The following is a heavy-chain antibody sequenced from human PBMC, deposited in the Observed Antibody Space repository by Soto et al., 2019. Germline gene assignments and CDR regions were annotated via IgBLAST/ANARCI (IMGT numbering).Heavy chain of an antibody. CDR1: GCTLSRYA. CDR3: AKAYDTSGYHYERAFDY. D-gene: IGHD3-22*01. CDR2: ISASGGST. Sequence: GGSLRLSWAASGCTLSRYAMSWVRQAQGKGLEWVSAISASGGSTYYADSVKGRFTISRDNPKNTVYLQMNSLRAEDTAVLYCAKAYDTSGYHYERAFDYWGQGILVTVSS. J-gene: IGHJ4*02. V-gene: IGHV3-23*01.